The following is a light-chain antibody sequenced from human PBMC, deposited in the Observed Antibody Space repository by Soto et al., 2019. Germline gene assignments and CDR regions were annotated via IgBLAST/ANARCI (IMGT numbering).Light chain of an antibody. CDR3: QQYNNWPPTT. J-gene: IGKJ5*01. CDR2: GAS. Sequence: EIVLKQSPGTLSLSPGERATLSCRASQSVSSNLAWYQQKPGQAPRLLIYGASTRATGIPARFSGSGSGTEFTLTISSLQSEDFAVYYCQQYNNWPPTTFGQGTRLEI. CDR1: QSVSSN. V-gene: IGKV3-15*01.